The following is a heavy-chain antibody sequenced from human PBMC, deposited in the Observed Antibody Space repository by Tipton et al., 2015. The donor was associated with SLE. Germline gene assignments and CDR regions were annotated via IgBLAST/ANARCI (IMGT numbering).Heavy chain of an antibody. Sequence: QLVQSGGGLVQPGGSLRLSCVASGFTVSSSYMSWVRQAPGKGLEWVSVIYSGGDTYYADSVKGRFTISRHNSENTLFLQMNSLRTEDTAVYYCARGGTIYFFDNWGQGNLVTVSS. J-gene: IGHJ4*02. CDR1: GFTVSSSY. CDR2: IYSGGDT. CDR3: ARGGTIYFFDN. D-gene: IGHD3-16*01. V-gene: IGHV3-53*04.